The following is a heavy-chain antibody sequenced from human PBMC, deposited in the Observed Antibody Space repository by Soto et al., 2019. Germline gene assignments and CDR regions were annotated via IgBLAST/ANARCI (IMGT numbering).Heavy chain of an antibody. CDR1: GGSISSDIYS. Sequence: QLQLQESGPGLVKTSQTLSLTCTVSGGSISSDIYSWSWIRQPPGKGLEWIGHIYHSGKTYYNPSLNSPVTTSVDMSKNQVSLKLTSVTGSDMGVYYCARSRHGGYNTDVWYWWFAPWGQGTLVPVS. CDR2: IYHSGKT. J-gene: IGHJ5*02. V-gene: IGHV4-30-2*01. CDR3: ARSRHGGYNTDVWYWWFAP. D-gene: IGHD2-8*02.